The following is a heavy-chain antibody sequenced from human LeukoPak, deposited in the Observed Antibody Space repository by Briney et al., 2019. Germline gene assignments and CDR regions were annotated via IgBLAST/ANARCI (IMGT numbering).Heavy chain of an antibody. D-gene: IGHD3-3*01. CDR1: GGSFSGYY. V-gene: IGHV4-34*01. J-gene: IGHJ4*01. CDR3: ARGGFWSGYYRYYFDY. CDR2: INHSGST. Sequence: SESMSLTCAVYGGSFSGYYWSWTRQPPGKGLEWIGEINHSGSTNYNPSLKSRVTISVDTSKNQFSLKLSPVTAADTAVYYCARGGFWSGYYRYYFDYWGHETLVPVSS.